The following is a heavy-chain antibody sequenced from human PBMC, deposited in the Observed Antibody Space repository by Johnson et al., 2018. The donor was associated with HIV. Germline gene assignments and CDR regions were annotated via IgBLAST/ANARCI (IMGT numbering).Heavy chain of an antibody. Sequence: QVQLVESGGGVVQPGRSLRLSCAASGFSFSPYALHWVRQTPGKGLEWVAVISHDGSKKYYADSVEGRFTISRDNFKNPLYLQMNSLRDEDTAVYYCATGVGAKTLPDAFDIWGQGTMVTVSS. D-gene: IGHD1-26*01. V-gene: IGHV3-30*04. CDR2: ISHDGSKK. CDR1: GFSFSPYA. CDR3: ATGVGAKTLPDAFDI. J-gene: IGHJ3*02.